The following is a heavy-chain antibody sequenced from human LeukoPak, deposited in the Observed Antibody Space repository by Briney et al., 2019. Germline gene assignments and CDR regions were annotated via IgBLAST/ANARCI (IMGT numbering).Heavy chain of an antibody. CDR2: ITGSGGST. CDR1: GFTFSSYA. J-gene: IGHJ4*02. Sequence: PGGSLRLSCAASGFTFSSYAMNWVRQAPGKGLEWVSGITGSGGSTYNADSVKGRFTISRDNSNNTVFLQMNSLRAEDTAMYYCTREGRSLAAARYYFDYWGQGTLVTVSS. V-gene: IGHV3-23*01. CDR3: TREGRSLAAARYYFDY. D-gene: IGHD6-13*01.